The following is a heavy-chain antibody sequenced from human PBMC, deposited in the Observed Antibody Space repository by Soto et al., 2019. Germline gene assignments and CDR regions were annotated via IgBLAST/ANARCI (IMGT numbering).Heavy chain of an antibody. J-gene: IGHJ6*02. CDR2: IIPIFGTA. CDR3: ARDIVLMVYAPRVHYGMDV. Sequence: SVKISCKASGGPFSSYAISWVRQAPGQGLEWMGGIIPIFGTANYAQKFQGRVTITADESTSTAYLELSSLRSEDTAVYYCARDIVLMVYAPRVHYGMDVWGQGTTVTVSS. CDR1: GGPFSSYA. V-gene: IGHV1-69*13. D-gene: IGHD2-8*01.